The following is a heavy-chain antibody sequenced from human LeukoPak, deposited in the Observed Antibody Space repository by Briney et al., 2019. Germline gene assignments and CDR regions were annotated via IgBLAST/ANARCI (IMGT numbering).Heavy chain of an antibody. J-gene: IGHJ3*02. CDR1: GDSGASSGSYW. Sequence: SETLSLTCDVSGDSGASSGSYWSGWFRQPPGKGLEWIGYVHSSGSTKYNSSLGSRVTISMDTSKNQFSLKLSSVTAADTAVYYCGSGVGTPDAFDIWGQGTMVTVSS. CDR2: VHSSGST. D-gene: IGHD6-19*01. CDR3: GSGVGTPDAFDI. V-gene: IGHV4-61*01.